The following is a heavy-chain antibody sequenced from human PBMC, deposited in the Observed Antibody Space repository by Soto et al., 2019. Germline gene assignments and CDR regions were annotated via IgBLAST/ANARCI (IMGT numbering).Heavy chain of an antibody. CDR3: ASLYYGPNGAFDI. CDR2: ISSSSTT. D-gene: IGHD3-10*01. V-gene: IGHV3-48*01. Sequence: PGGSLRLSCAASGFIFSTYSMNWVRQAPGKGLEWVSYISSSSTTYYADSVKGRFTISRDNAKNSVYLQMNSLRAEDTAVYYCASLYYGPNGAFDIWGQGTMVTVSS. J-gene: IGHJ3*02. CDR1: GFIFSTYS.